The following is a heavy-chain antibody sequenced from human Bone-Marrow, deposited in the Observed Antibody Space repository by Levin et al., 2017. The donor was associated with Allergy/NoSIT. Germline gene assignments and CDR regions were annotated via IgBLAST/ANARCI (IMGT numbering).Heavy chain of an antibody. CDR1: GFTVSSNY. J-gene: IGHJ4*02. CDR3: ARAKDEDYFDY. V-gene: IGHV3-53*01. Sequence: ETLSLTCAVSGFTVSSNYMSWVRQAPGKGLEWVSVIYSGGSTSYADSVKGRFTISRDNSKDTLYLQMDSLRAEDTAVYYCARAKDEDYFDYWGQGTLVTVSS. D-gene: IGHD2-15*01. CDR2: IYSGGST.